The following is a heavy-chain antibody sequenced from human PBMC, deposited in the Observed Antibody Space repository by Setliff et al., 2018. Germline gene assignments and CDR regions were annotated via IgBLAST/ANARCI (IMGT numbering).Heavy chain of an antibody. Sequence: GASVKVSCKASGYTFTSYAMHWVRQAPGQRLEWMGWINAGNGNTKYSQKFQGRVTITRDTSASTAYMELSSLRSEDTAVYYCARRRSSSWYRPYYGMDVWGQGTTVTV. CDR3: ARRRSSSWYRPYYGMDV. CDR1: GYTFTSYA. J-gene: IGHJ6*02. V-gene: IGHV1-3*01. CDR2: INAGNGNT. D-gene: IGHD6-13*01.